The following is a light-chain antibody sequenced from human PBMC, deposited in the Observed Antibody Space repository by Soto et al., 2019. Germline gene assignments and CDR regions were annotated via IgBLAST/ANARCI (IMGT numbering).Light chain of an antibody. CDR2: AAS. CDR3: HQLHDWPIT. CDR1: QGIRND. J-gene: IGKJ5*01. V-gene: IGKV1-17*01. Sequence: RNLYAPAVPASVVYKVPITXRASQGIRNDLGWYQQKPGKAPKLLVYAASILKSGVPSRFSGSGSGTDFTLTIRSLQPEDFATYYCHQLHDWPITFSQGTRLEI.